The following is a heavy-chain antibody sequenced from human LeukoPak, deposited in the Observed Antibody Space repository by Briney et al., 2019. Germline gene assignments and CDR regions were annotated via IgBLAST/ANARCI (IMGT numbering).Heavy chain of an antibody. D-gene: IGHD2-15*01. CDR2: ISGSGGST. CDR1: GFSISDYY. V-gene: IGHV3-23*01. Sequence: GGSLRLSCAASGFSISDYYMSWVRQAPGKGLEWVSAISGSGGSTYYADSVKGRFTISRDNSKNTLYLQMNSLRAEDTAVYYCARLNYCSGGSCYPHAFDIWGQGTMVTVSS. J-gene: IGHJ3*02. CDR3: ARLNYCSGGSCYPHAFDI.